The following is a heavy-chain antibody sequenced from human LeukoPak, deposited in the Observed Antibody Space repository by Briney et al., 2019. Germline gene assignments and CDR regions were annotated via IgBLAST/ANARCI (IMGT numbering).Heavy chain of an antibody. CDR2: ISGSGGTT. J-gene: IGHJ4*02. CDR1: GFTFSSYA. V-gene: IGHV3-23*01. D-gene: IGHD3-10*01. CDR3: AKGLFGSGSYQPFDY. Sequence: QPGGSLRLSCAASGFTFSSYAMSWVRQAPGKGLEWVSAISGSGGTTYYADSVKGRFTISRDNSKNTLYLQMNSLRAEDTAVYYCAKGLFGSGSYQPFDYWGQGTLVTVSS.